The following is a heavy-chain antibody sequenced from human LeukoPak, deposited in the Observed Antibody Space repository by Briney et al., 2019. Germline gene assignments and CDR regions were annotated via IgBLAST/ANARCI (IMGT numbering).Heavy chain of an antibody. V-gene: IGHV3-48*02. CDR1: GFTFSNYS. D-gene: IGHD3-3*01. Sequence: AGGSLRLSCTASGFTFSNYSINWFRQAPGKGLEWLSYISSSGTTIYYADSVKGRFTISRDNAKNSLFLQMNNLRDEDTAVYYCVRRLGAIFGEVLWGFDLWGRGTLVTVSS. CDR3: VRRLGAIFGEVLWGFDL. J-gene: IGHJ2*01. CDR2: ISSSGTTI.